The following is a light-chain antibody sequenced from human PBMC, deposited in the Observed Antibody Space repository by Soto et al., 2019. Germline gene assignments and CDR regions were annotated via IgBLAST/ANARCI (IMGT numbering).Light chain of an antibody. CDR3: QQSYSTPGT. CDR1: QSISSY. Sequence: DIQMTQSPSSLSASVGDRVTITCRASQSISSYLYWYQQKPGKAPKLLIYAASSLQSGVPSRFSGSGSGTDFTLTISSLQPEDFATYHCQQSYSTPGTFGQGTKVEIK. J-gene: IGKJ1*01. V-gene: IGKV1-39*01. CDR2: AAS.